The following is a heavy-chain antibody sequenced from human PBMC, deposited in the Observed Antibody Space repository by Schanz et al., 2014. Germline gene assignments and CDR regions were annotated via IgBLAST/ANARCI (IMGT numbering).Heavy chain of an antibody. CDR2: IRSDNNYI. J-gene: IGHJ3*02. CDR1: GFTFSRSG. D-gene: IGHD3-10*01. CDR3: VREDMVRGIRAFDI. V-gene: IGHV3-21*01. Sequence: VQLVESGGGLVQPGRSLRLSCAASGFTFSRSGMHWVRQAPGKGLEWVSYIRSDNNYIYYADSVKGRFTISRDNAKNSLFLQMNSLTAEDTAVYYCVREDMVRGIRAFDIWGQGTMVTVSS.